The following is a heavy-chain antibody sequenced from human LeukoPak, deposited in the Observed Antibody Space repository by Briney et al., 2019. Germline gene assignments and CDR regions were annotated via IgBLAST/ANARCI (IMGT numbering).Heavy chain of an antibody. V-gene: IGHV1-69*05. CDR1: GGTFSSYA. CDR3: ARIIDSSGYYPTSYFDY. CDR2: IIPIFGTA. J-gene: IGHJ4*02. Sequence: GASVKVSCTASGGTFSSYAISWVRQAPGQGLEWMGGIIPIFGTANNAQKFQGRVTMTRDKSISTAYMEMSRLRSDDTGVYYCARIIDSSGYYPTSYFDYWGQGTLVTVSS. D-gene: IGHD3-22*01.